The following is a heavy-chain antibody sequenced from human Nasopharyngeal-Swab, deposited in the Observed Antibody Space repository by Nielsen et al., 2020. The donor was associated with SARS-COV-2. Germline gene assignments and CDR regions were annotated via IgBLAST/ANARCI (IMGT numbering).Heavy chain of an antibody. CDR3: ARADRGGSFFSQYYYYMDF. D-gene: IGHD1-26*01. V-gene: IGHV3-30*03. Sequence: GGSLRLSCATFGFTFNNYAMHWVRQAPGKGLEWVAVISNDGSAKFYVDSVKGRFSISRDTSKSTVYLQMNSLRPEDTGLYYCARADRGGSFFSQYYYYMDFWGQGTTVTVSS. J-gene: IGHJ6*03. CDR2: ISNDGSAK. CDR1: GFTFNNYA.